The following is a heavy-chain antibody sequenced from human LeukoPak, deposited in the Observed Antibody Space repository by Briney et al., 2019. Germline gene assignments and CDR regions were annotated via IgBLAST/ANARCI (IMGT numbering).Heavy chain of an antibody. J-gene: IGHJ4*02. D-gene: IGHD2-2*02. V-gene: IGHV4-4*07. Sequence: SETLSLTCTVSGGSISSYYWSWIRQPAGKGLQWIGRIYTSGSTNYNPSLKSRVAMSVDTSKNQFSLKLSSVTAADTAVYYCATGLIVVVPAAIQGILDYWGQGTLVTVSS. CDR2: IYTSGST. CDR1: GGSISSYY. CDR3: ATGLIVVVPAAIQGILDY.